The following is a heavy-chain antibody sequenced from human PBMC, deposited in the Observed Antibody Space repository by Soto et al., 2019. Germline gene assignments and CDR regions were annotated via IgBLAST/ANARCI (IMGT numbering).Heavy chain of an antibody. CDR1: GFTFSSYG. V-gene: IGHV3-33*01. CDR2: IWYDGSNK. CDR3: ARDPSHGSGSYLDY. Sequence: GGSLRLSCAASGFTFSSYGMHWVRQAPGKGLEWVAVIWYDGSNKYYADSVKGRFTISRDNSENTLYLQMSSLRAEDTAVYFCARDPSHGSGSYLDYWGQGALVTVSS. J-gene: IGHJ4*02. D-gene: IGHD3-10*01.